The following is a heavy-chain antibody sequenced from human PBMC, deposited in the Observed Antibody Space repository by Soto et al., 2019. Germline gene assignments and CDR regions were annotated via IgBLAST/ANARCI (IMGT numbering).Heavy chain of an antibody. CDR1: GGSISSYY. J-gene: IGHJ4*02. CDR3: ARAASRYYFDY. Sequence: SETLSLTCTVSGGSISSYYWSWIRQPPGKGLEWIGYIYYSGSTNYNPSLKSRVTISVDTSKNQFSLKLSSVTAADTAVYYCARAASRYYFDYWGQGTLVTVSS. CDR2: IYYSGST. V-gene: IGHV4-59*01.